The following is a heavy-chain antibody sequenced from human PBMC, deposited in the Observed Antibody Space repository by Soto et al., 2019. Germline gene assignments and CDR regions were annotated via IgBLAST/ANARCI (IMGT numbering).Heavy chain of an antibody. V-gene: IGHV4-31*01. CDR2: IYYSGST. Sequence: QVQLQESGPGLVKPSQTLSLTCTVSGGSISSGGYYCSWIRQHPGKGLEWIGYIYYSGSTYYNPLLKSQVTVSVETSKNQFSVKLSSVTAADTAVYYCARVWSRVGDNYCYYYMDVWGKGTTVIVSS. J-gene: IGHJ6*03. D-gene: IGHD3-10*01. CDR1: GGSISSGGYY. CDR3: ARVWSRVGDNYCYYYMDV.